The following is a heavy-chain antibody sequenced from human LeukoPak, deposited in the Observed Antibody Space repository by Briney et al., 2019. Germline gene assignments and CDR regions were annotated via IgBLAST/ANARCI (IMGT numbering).Heavy chain of an antibody. CDR3: ATRSGDSSGYAFDI. J-gene: IGHJ3*02. V-gene: IGHV4-39*02. Sequence: SETLSLTCSVSGVAISTTTYYWGWIRQSPGRGLEWIGCVYLSETYYYNPSLKSRVTMSVDASKNHFSLRLSSVTAADTAVYYCATRSGDSSGYAFDIWGQGTTVTVSS. CDR1: GVAISTTTYY. D-gene: IGHD3-22*01. CDR2: VYLSETY.